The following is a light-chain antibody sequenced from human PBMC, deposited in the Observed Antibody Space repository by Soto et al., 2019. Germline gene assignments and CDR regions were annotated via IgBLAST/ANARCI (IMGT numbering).Light chain of an antibody. CDR3: QQHNNWPLT. CDR1: QSVSSN. CDR2: GAS. J-gene: IGKJ4*01. Sequence: EIVMTQSPATLSVSPGERATLSCRASQSVSSNLAWYQQKPGQAPRLLIYGASNRATGIPARFSGSGSGTEFTLTISSLQPEDFAVYYCQQHNNWPLTFGGGTKVEIK. V-gene: IGKV3-15*01.